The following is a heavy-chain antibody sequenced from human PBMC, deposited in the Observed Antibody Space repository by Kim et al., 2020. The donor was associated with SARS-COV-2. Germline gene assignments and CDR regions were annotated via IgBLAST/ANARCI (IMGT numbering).Heavy chain of an antibody. CDR3: ARPYYDFWSGYPVQYYFDY. V-gene: IGHV3-30*07. Sequence: GRFTISRDNSKNTLYLQMNSLRAEDTAVYYCARPYYDFWSGYPVQYYFDYWGQGTLVTVSS. J-gene: IGHJ4*02. D-gene: IGHD3-3*01.